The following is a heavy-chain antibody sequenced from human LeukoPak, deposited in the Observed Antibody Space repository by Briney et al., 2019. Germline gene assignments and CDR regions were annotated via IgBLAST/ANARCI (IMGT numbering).Heavy chain of an antibody. CDR3: ARHLVRGYYYDRRYYFDY. CDR1: GGSFTGSFNGYH. J-gene: IGHJ4*02. CDR2: INQSGST. V-gene: IGHV4-34*01. D-gene: IGHD3-22*01. Sequence: PSETLSLTCTVYGGSFTGSFNGYHWSWIRQSPGKGLEWIGEINQSGSTNYNPSLKSRVTISVDTSKNQFSLKLSSVTAADTAVYYCARHLVRGYYYDRRYYFDYWGQGTLVTVSS.